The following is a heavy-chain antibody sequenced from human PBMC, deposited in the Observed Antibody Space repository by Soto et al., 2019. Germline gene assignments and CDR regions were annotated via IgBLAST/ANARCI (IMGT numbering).Heavy chain of an antibody. Sequence: SETLSLTCAVSGYSISSSHWWGWIRQPPGKGLEWIGYINYSGNTYYNPSLKSRVTMSVDTSKNQFSLKLSSVTAVDTAVYYCARRSVSSSGNLDYWGQGTLVTVSS. CDR3: ARRSVSSSGNLDY. V-gene: IGHV4-28*01. D-gene: IGHD6-6*01. CDR2: INYSGNT. CDR1: GYSISSSHW. J-gene: IGHJ4*02.